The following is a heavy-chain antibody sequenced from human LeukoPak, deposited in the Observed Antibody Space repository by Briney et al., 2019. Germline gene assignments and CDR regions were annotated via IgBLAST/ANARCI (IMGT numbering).Heavy chain of an antibody. D-gene: IGHD4-17*01. CDR1: GGSISSYY. CDR2: IYYSGST. CDR3: ARGVGDWETVTILTSYYYYYMDV. V-gene: IGHV4-59*01. J-gene: IGHJ6*03. Sequence: RPSETLSLTCTVSGGSISSYYWSWIRQPPGKGLEWIGYIYYSGSTNYNPSLKSRVTISVDTSRNQFSLKLSSVTAADTAVYYCARGVGDWETVTILTSYYYYYMDVWGKGTTVTISS.